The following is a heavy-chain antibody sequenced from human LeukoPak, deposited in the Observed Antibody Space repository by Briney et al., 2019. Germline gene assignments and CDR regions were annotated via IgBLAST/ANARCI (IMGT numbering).Heavy chain of an antibody. D-gene: IGHD1-7*01. J-gene: IGHJ4*02. CDR2: IYYSGST. Sequence: PSETLSLTCTVSGGSISSGGHYWSWIRQHPGKGLEWIGYIYYSGSTYYNPSLKSRVTMSVDTSKNQFSLKLSSVTAADTAVYYCAREKTIALDYWGQGTLVTVSS. V-gene: IGHV4-31*03. CDR1: GGSISSGGHY. CDR3: AREKTIALDY.